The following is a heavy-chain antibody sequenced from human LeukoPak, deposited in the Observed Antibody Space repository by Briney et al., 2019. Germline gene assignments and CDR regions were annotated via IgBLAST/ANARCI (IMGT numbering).Heavy chain of an antibody. CDR1: GGSMNINNYY. J-gene: IGHJ6*03. D-gene: IGHD2-15*01. V-gene: IGHV4-39*07. CDR2: IYYTGTT. Sequence: SETLSLTCTVSGGSMNINNYYWAWIRQPPGKGLEWLGSIYYTGTTYYNPSLNHRVTISVDTSQNQFSLRLSSVTAADTAVYYCARGYCSGGSCYSYYYYNYMDVWGKGTTVTVSS. CDR3: ARGYCSGGSCYSYYYYNYMDV.